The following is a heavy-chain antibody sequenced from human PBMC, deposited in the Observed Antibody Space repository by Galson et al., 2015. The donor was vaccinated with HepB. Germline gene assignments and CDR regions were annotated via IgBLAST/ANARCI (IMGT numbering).Heavy chain of an antibody. CDR1: GYSFTSYW. J-gene: IGHJ4*02. CDR3: ARAGFSIHPGVDF. Sequence: QSGAEVKKPGESLKISCQGSGYSFTSYWIGWVRQMPGKGLEWMGIIYPSDSDTRYSPSFQGQVTISADKSISTAFLQWSSLKASDTAMYYCARAGFSIHPGVDFWGQGTQVTVSS. D-gene: IGHD6-13*01. V-gene: IGHV5-51*01. CDR2: IYPSDSDT.